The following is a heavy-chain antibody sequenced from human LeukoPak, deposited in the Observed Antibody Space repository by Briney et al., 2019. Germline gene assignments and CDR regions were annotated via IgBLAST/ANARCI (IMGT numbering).Heavy chain of an antibody. J-gene: IGHJ6*03. CDR2: ISSSGSTI. D-gene: IGHD3-3*01. CDR3: ARDNPDFWSGSSYMDV. Sequence: GGSLRLSCAASGFTFSDYYMSWIRQAPGKGLEWVSYISSSGSTIYYADSVKGRFTISRDNAKNSLYLQMNSLRAEDTAVYYCARDNPDFWSGSSYMDVWGKGTTVTVSS. V-gene: IGHV3-11*04. CDR1: GFTFSDYY.